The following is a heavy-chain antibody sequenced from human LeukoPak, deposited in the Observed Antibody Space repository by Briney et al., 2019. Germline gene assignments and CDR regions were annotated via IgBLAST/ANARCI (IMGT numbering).Heavy chain of an antibody. V-gene: IGHV4-4*07. Sequence: SETLSLTCTVSGGSISSYYWSWLRQPAGKGLEWIGRIYTSGSTNYNPSLKSRVTMSVDTSKNQFSLKLSSVTAADTAVYYCAREAEYYYDSSGYYYYFDYWGQGTLVTVSS. CDR1: GGSISSYY. D-gene: IGHD3-22*01. CDR2: IYTSGST. CDR3: AREAEYYYDSSGYYYYFDY. J-gene: IGHJ4*02.